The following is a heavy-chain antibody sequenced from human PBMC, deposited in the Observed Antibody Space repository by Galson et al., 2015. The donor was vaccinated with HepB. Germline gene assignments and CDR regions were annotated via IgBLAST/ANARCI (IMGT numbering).Heavy chain of an antibody. V-gene: IGHV3-49*02. CDR3: TGDRKGGYGPFDY. Sequence: SLRLSCAASGFTFRYYAMSWVRQAPGKGLEWVGSIRSKAYGGTTEYVASVKGRFTISRHDSKSIAYLQINSLKTEDTAVYYCTGDRKGGYGPFDYWGQGTLVTVSS. J-gene: IGHJ4*02. CDR2: IRSKAYGGTT. D-gene: IGHD5-12*01. CDR1: GFTFRYYA.